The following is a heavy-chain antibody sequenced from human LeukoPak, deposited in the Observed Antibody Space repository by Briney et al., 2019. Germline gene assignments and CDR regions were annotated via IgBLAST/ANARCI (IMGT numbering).Heavy chain of an antibody. D-gene: IGHD5-24*01. Sequence: GGSLRLSCAASGITFTSHAMSWVRQAPGKGLEWVSLISGSGGHTYYGDSVKGRFTISRDNSKSTLYLQMNSLRAEETAVYYCAKGGVATMRDGYNYYYYYMEVWGRGTTVTVSS. CDR2: ISGSGGHT. V-gene: IGHV3-23*01. CDR3: AKGGVATMRDGYNYYYYYMEV. J-gene: IGHJ6*03. CDR1: GITFTSHA.